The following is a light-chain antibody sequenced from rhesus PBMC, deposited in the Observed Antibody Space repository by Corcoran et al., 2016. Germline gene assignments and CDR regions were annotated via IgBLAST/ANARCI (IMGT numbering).Light chain of an antibody. J-gene: IGKJ1*01. CDR2: SAN. Sequence: DIQMTQSPSSLSASVGDRVTITCRTSQGISSYLNWYQQKPGKAPKLLIYSANRLESWVPSRFSGSGSGTEFTLTISSLQPEDFATYYCQQYNSLPWPFGQGTKVEIK. V-gene: IGKV1-32*01. CDR3: QQYNSLPWP. CDR1: QGISSY.